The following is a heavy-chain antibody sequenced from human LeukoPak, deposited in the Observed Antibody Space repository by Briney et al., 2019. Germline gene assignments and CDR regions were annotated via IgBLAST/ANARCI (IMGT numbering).Heavy chain of an antibody. J-gene: IGHJ5*02. CDR1: GYTFTGYY. CDR3: ARDCARNWFDP. CDR2: INPNSGGT. V-gene: IGHV1-2*06. Sequence: ASVKVSCKASGYTFTGYYMHWVRQAPGQGLEWMGRINPNSGGTNYAQKFQGRVTMTRDTSISAAYMELSRLRSDDTAVYYCARDCARNWFDPWGQGTLVTVSS.